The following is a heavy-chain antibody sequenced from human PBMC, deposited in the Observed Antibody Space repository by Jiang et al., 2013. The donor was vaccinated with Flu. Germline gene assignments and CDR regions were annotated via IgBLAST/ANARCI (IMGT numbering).Heavy chain of an antibody. Sequence: GPGLVKPSETLSLTCSVSGDSISSNYWSWIRQPPGKGLEWVGYIFYSGSTNYNPSLKSRVAISVDKSKNQFSLKLSSVTAADTAVYCCARFGEATSFDYWGQGTLVTVSS. CDR3: ARFGEATSFDY. CDR2: IFYSGST. J-gene: IGHJ4*02. V-gene: IGHV4-59*12. D-gene: IGHD3-16*01. CDR1: GDSISSNY.